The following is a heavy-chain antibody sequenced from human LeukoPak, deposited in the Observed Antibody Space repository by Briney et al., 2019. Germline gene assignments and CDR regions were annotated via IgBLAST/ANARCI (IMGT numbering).Heavy chain of an antibody. V-gene: IGHV3-33*01. CDR3: ARTCSGGTCFGVWYFDV. D-gene: IGHD2-15*01. Sequence: PGGSLRLSCAASGFTFSSYGMHWVRQAPGKGLEWVAIIWYDGSNKHYADSVKGRFTISRDNSQNTLCLQMNSLRAEDTAVYYCARTCSGGTCFGVWYFDVWGRGTLVTVSS. J-gene: IGHJ2*01. CDR1: GFTFSSYG. CDR2: IWYDGSNK.